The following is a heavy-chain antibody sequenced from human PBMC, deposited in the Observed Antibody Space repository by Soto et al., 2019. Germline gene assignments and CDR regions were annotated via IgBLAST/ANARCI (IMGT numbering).Heavy chain of an antibody. Sequence: QDQLVQSGVEVKKPGASVKVSCKASGYSFTNYGITWVRQAPGQGVEWMGWISAYNGNTNYAQKFQGSVTLTTDASTSTAYLELRSLRSDDTAVYYCARDRGVAPPVAGNTHYYYYMDVWGKGTTVTVSS. J-gene: IGHJ6*03. CDR3: ARDRGVAPPVAGNTHYYYYMDV. CDR2: ISAYNGNT. V-gene: IGHV1-18*01. D-gene: IGHD6-19*01. CDR1: GYSFTNYG.